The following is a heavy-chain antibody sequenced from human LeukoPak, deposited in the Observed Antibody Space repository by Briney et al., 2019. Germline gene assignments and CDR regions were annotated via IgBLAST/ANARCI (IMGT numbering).Heavy chain of an antibody. D-gene: IGHD2-2*02. CDR1: GYTFTSYG. V-gene: IGHV1-18*01. CDR2: ISAYNGNT. Sequence: ASVKVSCKASGYTFTSYGISWVRQAPGQGLEWMGRISAYNGNTNYAQKLQGRVTMTTDTSTSTAYMELRSLRSDDTAVYYCAREGKYCSSTSCYRALFDYWGQGTLVTVSS. CDR3: AREGKYCSSTSCYRALFDY. J-gene: IGHJ4*02.